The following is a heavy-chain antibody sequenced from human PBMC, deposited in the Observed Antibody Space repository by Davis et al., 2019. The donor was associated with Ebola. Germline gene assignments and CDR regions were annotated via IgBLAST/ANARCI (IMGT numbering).Heavy chain of an antibody. CDR1: GFTFSSYA. Sequence: GESLKISCAASGFTFSSYAMSWVRQAPGKGLEWVSAISGSGGSTYYADSMKGRFTISRDNSKNTLYLQMNSLRAEDTAIYYCAKRGGTATFTGNWFDPWGQGTLVTVSS. CDR2: ISGSGGST. J-gene: IGHJ5*02. D-gene: IGHD1-7*01. V-gene: IGHV3-23*01. CDR3: AKRGGTATFTGNWFDP.